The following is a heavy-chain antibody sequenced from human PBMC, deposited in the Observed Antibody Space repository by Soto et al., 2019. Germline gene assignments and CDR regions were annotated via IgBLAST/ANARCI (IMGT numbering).Heavy chain of an antibody. Sequence: PGGSLRLSCAASGFTFSSYAMSWVRQAPGKGLEWVSAISGSGGSTYYADSVKGRFTTSRDNSKNTLYLQMNSLRAEDTAVYYCAKDSSGYYDPFDYWGQGTLVTVSS. V-gene: IGHV3-23*01. J-gene: IGHJ4*02. CDR1: GFTFSSYA. CDR2: ISGSGGST. D-gene: IGHD3-22*01. CDR3: AKDSSGYYDPFDY.